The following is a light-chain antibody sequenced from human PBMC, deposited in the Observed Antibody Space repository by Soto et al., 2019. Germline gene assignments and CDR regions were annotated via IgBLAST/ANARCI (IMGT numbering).Light chain of an antibody. CDR2: QDR. J-gene: IGLJ2*01. V-gene: IGLV3-1*01. CDR1: KLGDKY. CDR3: QAWDSSTVV. Sequence: SYELTQPPSVSVSPGQTASITCSGDKLGDKYVCWYQQKPGQSPVLVIYQDRKRPSGIPERFFGSNSGNTATLTISGTQAMDEADYYCQAWDSSTVVFGGGTKLTVL.